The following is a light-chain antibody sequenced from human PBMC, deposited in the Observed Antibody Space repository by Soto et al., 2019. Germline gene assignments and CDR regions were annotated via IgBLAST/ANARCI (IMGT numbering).Light chain of an antibody. CDR2: AAS. V-gene: IGKV1-9*01. Sequence: DIQLTQSPSFLSASVGDIVTITCRASQGISSYLACYQQKPGKAPKLLIYAASTLQSGVPSRFSGSGSGTEFTLTISSLQPEAFATYYCQQLKSYPLTFGGGTKVESK. CDR3: QQLKSYPLT. J-gene: IGKJ4*01. CDR1: QGISSY.